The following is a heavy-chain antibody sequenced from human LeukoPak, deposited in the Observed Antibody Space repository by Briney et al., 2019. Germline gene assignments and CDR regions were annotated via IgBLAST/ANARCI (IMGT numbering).Heavy chain of an antibody. J-gene: IGHJ4*02. CDR3: ARVMSGTTRVY. CDR2: IYYSGST. D-gene: IGHD4-17*01. CDR1: GCSISSSSYY. Sequence: PSETLSLNSTVSGCSISSSSYYWGWIRQPPGKGLEWIGNIYYSGSTYYNPSLKSRVTISVDTSKNQFSLKLSPLSAADTAVYYCARVMSGTTRVYWGQGTLVTVSS. V-gene: IGHV4-39*07.